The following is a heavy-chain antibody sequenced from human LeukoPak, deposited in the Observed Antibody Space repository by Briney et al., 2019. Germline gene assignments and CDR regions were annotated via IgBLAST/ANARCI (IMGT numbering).Heavy chain of an antibody. Sequence: ASVKVSCKASGYTFTSYYMHWVRQAPGQGLEWMGRINPNSGGTNYAQKFQGRVTMTRDTSISTAYMELSRLRSDDTAVYYCARGVVPAAIGANWFDPWGQGTLVTVSS. CDR1: GYTFTSYY. V-gene: IGHV1-2*06. CDR2: INPNSGGT. CDR3: ARGVVPAAIGANWFDP. J-gene: IGHJ5*02. D-gene: IGHD2-2*02.